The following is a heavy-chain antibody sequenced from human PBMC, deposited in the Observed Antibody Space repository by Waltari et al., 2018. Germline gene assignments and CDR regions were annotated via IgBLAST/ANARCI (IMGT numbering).Heavy chain of an antibody. J-gene: IGHJ6*02. CDR2: IIPIFGTA. D-gene: IGHD1-1*01. CDR3: ARLHLEYDILDHGMDV. Sequence: QVQLVQSGAAVKKPGSSVKVSCKASGGTFSSYAFSWVRQAPGQGLEWMGGIIPIFGTANYAQKFQGRGTITADESTSTAYMELSSLRSEDTAVYYGARLHLEYDILDHGMDVWGQGTTVTVSS. V-gene: IGHV1-69*01. CDR1: GGTFSSYA.